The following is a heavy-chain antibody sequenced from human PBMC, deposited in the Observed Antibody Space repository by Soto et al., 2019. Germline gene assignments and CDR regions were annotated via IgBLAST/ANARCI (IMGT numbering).Heavy chain of an antibody. D-gene: IGHD2-15*01. Sequence: QMQLVQSGPEVKKPGTSVKVSCKASGITFNRSAIQWVRQARGQRLEWVGWIVVGSGNRDYAQKFQERVTITSDMSTSTVYMELSSLRSEDTAVYYCAAVQESPYSMGLRGQGTTVTVSS. J-gene: IGHJ6*02. CDR2: IVVGSGNR. CDR3: AAVQESPYSMGL. CDR1: GITFNRSA. V-gene: IGHV1-58*02.